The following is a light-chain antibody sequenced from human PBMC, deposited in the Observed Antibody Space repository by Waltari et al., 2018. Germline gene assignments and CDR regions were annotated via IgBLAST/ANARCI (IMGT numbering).Light chain of an antibody. Sequence: QMTQSPSSVSASVGDRVTISCRTSQSVSSYVNWYQQKSGKAPQLLIYVASTLQSGVPSRFSGRGSGTDFTLTINNLQPEDSATYFCQHSYRTPWTFGQRTRVEIK. CDR2: VAS. V-gene: IGKV1-39*01. CDR3: QHSYRTPWT. CDR1: QSVSSY. J-gene: IGKJ1*01.